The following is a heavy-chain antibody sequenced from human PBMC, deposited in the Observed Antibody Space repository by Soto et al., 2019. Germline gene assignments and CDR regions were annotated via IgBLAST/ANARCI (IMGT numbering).Heavy chain of an antibody. CDR3: ARLGPGEAVAGMFDP. D-gene: IGHD6-19*01. V-gene: IGHV4-39*01. J-gene: IGHJ5*02. CDR1: GGSISSSSYY. Sequence: PSETLSLTCTVSGGSISSSSYYWGWIRQPPGKGLEWIGSIYYSGSTYYNPSLKSRVTISVDTSKNQFSLKLSSVTAADTAVYYCARLGPGEAVAGMFDPWGQGTLVTSPQ. CDR2: IYYSGST.